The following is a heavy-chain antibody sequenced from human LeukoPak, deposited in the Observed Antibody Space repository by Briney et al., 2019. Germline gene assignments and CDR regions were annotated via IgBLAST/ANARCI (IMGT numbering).Heavy chain of an antibody. CDR1: GFTFSNYA. Sequence: GGSLRLSCAASGFTFSNYAMSWVRQAPGKGLEWVSGISGSGGSTYYADSMKGRFTISRDNSKNTLYLQMNSMRAEEAAVYYCAKHHGYSSSWYVDYWGQGTLVSVSS. D-gene: IGHD6-13*01. V-gene: IGHV3-23*01. CDR3: AKHHGYSSSWYVDY. J-gene: IGHJ4*02. CDR2: ISGSGGST.